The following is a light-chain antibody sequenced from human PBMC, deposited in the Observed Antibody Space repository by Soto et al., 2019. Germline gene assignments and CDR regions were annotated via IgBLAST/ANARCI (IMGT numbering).Light chain of an antibody. Sequence: QSVLTQPPSASGTPGQWVTISCSGSSSNIGSNYVYWYQQLPGTAPKLLIYRNIQRPAGVPDRFSGSKSGTSASLAISGLRSEDEADYYCAAWDDSLSGPVFGGGTKRTVL. V-gene: IGLV1-47*01. J-gene: IGLJ2*01. CDR2: RNI. CDR1: SSNIGSNY. CDR3: AAWDDSLSGPV.